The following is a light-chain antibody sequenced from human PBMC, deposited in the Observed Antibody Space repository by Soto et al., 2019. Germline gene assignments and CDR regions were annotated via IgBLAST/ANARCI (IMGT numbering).Light chain of an antibody. J-gene: IGLJ2*01. V-gene: IGLV8-61*01. CDR1: SGSVSTDYY. Sequence: QTVVTQEPSFSVSPGGTVTLTCGLTSGSVSTDYYPSWFQLTPGQAPRTLIYSTNTRSSGVTDRFSGSILGNKAALTITGAQADDESDYYCVLYMGSGISIFGGGTKVTVL. CDR2: STN. CDR3: VLYMGSGISI.